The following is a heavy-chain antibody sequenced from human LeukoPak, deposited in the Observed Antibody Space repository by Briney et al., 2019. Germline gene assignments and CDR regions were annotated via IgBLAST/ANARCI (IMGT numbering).Heavy chain of an antibody. CDR3: ARGPIVVVPAARSDWFDP. V-gene: IGHV1-18*01. CDR1: GYTFTSYG. J-gene: IGHJ5*02. CDR2: ISANNGDT. Sequence: ASVKVSCTASGYTFTSYGISWVRQAPGQGLEWMGWISANNGDTDYPPKLQDRVTMTTDTYTSTAYMELRSLRSDDTAVYYCARGPIVVVPAARSDWFDPWGQGTLVTVSS. D-gene: IGHD2-2*01.